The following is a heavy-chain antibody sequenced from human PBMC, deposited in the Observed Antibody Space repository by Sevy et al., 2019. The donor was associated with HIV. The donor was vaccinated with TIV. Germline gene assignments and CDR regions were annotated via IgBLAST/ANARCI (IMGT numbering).Heavy chain of an antibody. Sequence: ASVKVSCKVSGYTLTELSMHWVRQAPGKGLEWMGGFDPEDGETIYAQKFQGRVTMTEDTSTDTAYMELSSLRSEDTAVYYCATDLGYCSGGSCYTYYGMDVWGQRTTVTVSS. CDR2: FDPEDGET. D-gene: IGHD2-15*01. V-gene: IGHV1-24*01. CDR3: ATDLGYCSGGSCYTYYGMDV. J-gene: IGHJ6*02. CDR1: GYTLTELS.